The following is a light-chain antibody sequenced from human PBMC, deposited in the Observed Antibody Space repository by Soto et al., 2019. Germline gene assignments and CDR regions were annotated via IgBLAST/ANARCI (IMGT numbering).Light chain of an antibody. Sequence: DIQMTQSPSTLSASVGDRVSITCRASQSISSWLAWYQQKAGKAPKLLIYKASTLETGVPSRFSGSGSGTEFTLTISSLQPDDFATYYCQQYDTFSMWTFGQGTKVDIK. J-gene: IGKJ1*01. CDR2: KAS. CDR3: QQYDTFSMWT. CDR1: QSISSW. V-gene: IGKV1-5*03.